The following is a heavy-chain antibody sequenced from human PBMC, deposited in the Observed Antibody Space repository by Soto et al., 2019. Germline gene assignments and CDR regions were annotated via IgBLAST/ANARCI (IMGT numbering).Heavy chain of an antibody. CDR3: ARRITGDYYCYGMDV. V-gene: IGHV5-10-1*01. D-gene: IGHD3-10*01. CDR2: IDPSDSYT. J-gene: IGHJ6*02. Sequence: GESLKISCKGSGYSFTSYWISWVRQMPGKGLEWMGRIDPSDSYTNYSPSFQGHVTISADKSISTAYLQWSSLKASDTAMYYCARRITGDYYCYGMDVWGQGTTVTVSS. CDR1: GYSFTSYW.